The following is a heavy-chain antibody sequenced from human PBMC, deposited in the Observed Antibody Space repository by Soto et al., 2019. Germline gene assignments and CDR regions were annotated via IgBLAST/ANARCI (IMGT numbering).Heavy chain of an antibody. CDR1: GFTFSSYA. J-gene: IGHJ4*02. CDR3: ARRGSGSYYDY. CDR2: ISGSGGST. V-gene: IGHV3-23*01. Sequence: EVQLLESGGGLVQPGGSLRLSCAASGFTFSSYAMRWVRQAPVKGLEWVSAISGSGGSTYYADSVKGRFTISRDNSKNTLYLQMHSLTAEDTAVYYFARRGSGSYYDYWGQGTLVTVSS. D-gene: IGHD1-26*01.